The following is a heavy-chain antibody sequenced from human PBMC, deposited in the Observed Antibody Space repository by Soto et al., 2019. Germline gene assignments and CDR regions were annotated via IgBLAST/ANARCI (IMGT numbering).Heavy chain of an antibody. CDR2: ITSDGGST. Sequence: EVHLVESGGGLVQPGGSLRLSCAACGFNFSSYSMHWVRQAPGKGFEYVSIITSDGGSTNYADSVKGRFTISRDNSKNMLYLQMGSLRVEDMALYYCARETYGGYDYWGQGTLVTVSS. D-gene: IGHD5-12*01. CDR1: GFNFSSYS. V-gene: IGHV3-64*07. J-gene: IGHJ4*02. CDR3: ARETYGGYDY.